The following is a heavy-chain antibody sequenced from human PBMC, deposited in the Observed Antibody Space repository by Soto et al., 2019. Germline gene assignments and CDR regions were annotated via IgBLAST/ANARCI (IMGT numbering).Heavy chain of an antibody. V-gene: IGHV4-59*08. CDR2: IYYSGST. CDR3: ARHWPYSSSLCWFDP. J-gene: IGHJ5*02. Sequence: PSETLSLTCTVSGGSISSYYWSWIRQPPGKGLEWIGYIYYSGSTNYNPSLKSRVTISVDTSKNQFSLKLSSVTAADTAVYYCARHWPYSSSLCWFDPWGQGTLVTVSS. CDR1: GGSISSYY. D-gene: IGHD6-6*01.